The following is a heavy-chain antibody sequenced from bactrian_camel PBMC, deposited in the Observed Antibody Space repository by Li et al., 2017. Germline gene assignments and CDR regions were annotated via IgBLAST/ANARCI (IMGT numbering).Heavy chain of an antibody. CDR2: MSAPGLT. CDR3: AAGSVAGIPIIWQFSETEYEY. CDR1: SSKSAC. D-gene: IGHD7*01. J-gene: IGHJ4*01. V-gene: IGHV3S53*01. Sequence: HVQLVESGGGSVQAGGSLRLSCTYSSKSACMGWFRQAPEKEREAVATMSAPGLTYYDDSVKGRIAISRDNAKNSLNLQMDNLEPEDSGIYYCAAGSVAGIPIIWQFSETEYEYWGQGTQVTVS.